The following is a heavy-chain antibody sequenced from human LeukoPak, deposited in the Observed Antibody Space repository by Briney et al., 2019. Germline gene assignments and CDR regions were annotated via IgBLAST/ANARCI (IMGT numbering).Heavy chain of an antibody. D-gene: IGHD6-6*01. J-gene: IGHJ5*02. CDR3: ARTNHNPSIAARRRRTDWFDP. CDR2: IYYSGST. Sequence: SETLSLTCTVSGGSISSSSYYWGWIRQPPGKGLEWIGSIYYSGSTYYNPSLKSRVTISVDTSKNQFSLKLSSVTAADTAVYYCARTNHNPSIAARRRRTDWFDPWGLGTLVTVSS. CDR1: GGSISSSSYY. V-gene: IGHV4-39*07.